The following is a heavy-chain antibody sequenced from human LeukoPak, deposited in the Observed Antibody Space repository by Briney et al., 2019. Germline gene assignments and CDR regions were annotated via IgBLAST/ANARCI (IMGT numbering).Heavy chain of an antibody. J-gene: IGHJ2*01. CDR2: IYYSGST. D-gene: IGHD1-14*01. V-gene: IGHV4-39*07. CDR1: GGSISSTSHH. Sequence: SETLSLTCSVSGGSISSTSHHWDWIRQPPGKGLEWIGSIYYSGSTYYNPSLKSRVTISVDTSKNQFSLKLNSVTAADTAVYCCARNTSPGGYFDLWGRGTLVTVSS. CDR3: ARNTSPGGYFDL.